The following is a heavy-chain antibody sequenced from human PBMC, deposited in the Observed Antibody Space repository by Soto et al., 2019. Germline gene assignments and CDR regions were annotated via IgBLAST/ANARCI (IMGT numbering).Heavy chain of an antibody. CDR2: IIPILGIA. J-gene: IGHJ5*02. V-gene: IGHV1-69*08. CDR3: AREPLGGYYPKNWFDP. Sequence: QVQLVQSGAEVKKPGSSVKVSCKASGGTFSSYTISWVRQAPGQGLEWMGRIIPILGIANYAQKFQGRVTITADKSTSTAYMELSSLRSEDTAVYYCAREPLGGYYPKNWFDPWGQGTLVTVSS. D-gene: IGHD1-26*01. CDR1: GGTFSSYT.